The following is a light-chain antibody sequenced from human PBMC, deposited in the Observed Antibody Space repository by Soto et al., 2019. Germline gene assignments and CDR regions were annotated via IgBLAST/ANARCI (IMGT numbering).Light chain of an antibody. V-gene: IGKV3-11*01. CDR1: QSVRSY. Sequence: PGERATLSCRASQSVRSYLAWYQQTPGQAPRLLIYDASSRATGIPARFSGSGSGTDFTLTISRLEPEDFAVYYCQQRSNWPITFGQGTRLEIK. J-gene: IGKJ5*01. CDR3: QQRSNWPIT. CDR2: DAS.